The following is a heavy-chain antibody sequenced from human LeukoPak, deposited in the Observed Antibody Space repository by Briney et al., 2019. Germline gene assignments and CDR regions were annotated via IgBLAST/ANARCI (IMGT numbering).Heavy chain of an antibody. CDR3: ARDERWIQFNY. D-gene: IGHD5-18*01. Sequence: GGSLRLSCAASGFTVSSNYMSWVRQAPGRGLEWVSVIYSGGNTYYADSVKGRFTISRDNSKNTLYLHMNSLRAEDTAIYYCARDERWIQFNYWGQGTLVTVSS. J-gene: IGHJ4*02. V-gene: IGHV3-66*01. CDR1: GFTVSSNY. CDR2: IYSGGNT.